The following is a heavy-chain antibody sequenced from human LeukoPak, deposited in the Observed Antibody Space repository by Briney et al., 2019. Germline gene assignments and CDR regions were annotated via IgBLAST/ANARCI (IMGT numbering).Heavy chain of an antibody. CDR2: ISGSGGGT. D-gene: IGHD1-26*01. CDR3: VKDLGRYRDNCFDY. V-gene: IGHV3-23*01. Sequence: PGGCLRLSCAASGFTFSSYAMSWVRQAPEKGLEWVSTISGSGGGTYYADSVKGRLTVSRDDSKNTLYLQMNSLRAEDTAVYYCVKDLGRYRDNCFDYWGQGTRASVSS. J-gene: IGHJ4*02. CDR1: GFTFSSYA.